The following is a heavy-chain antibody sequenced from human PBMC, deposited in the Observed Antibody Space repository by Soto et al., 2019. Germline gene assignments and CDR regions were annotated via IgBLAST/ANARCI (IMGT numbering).Heavy chain of an antibody. CDR2: INPSGGST. J-gene: IGHJ3*02. CDR3: SRAMVRGVIGAFDI. V-gene: IGHV1-46*03. Sequence: ASVKVSCKASGYTFTSYYIHWVRQAPGQGLEWMAIINPSGGSTSDEEKIQGRVTMTRDTSTSTVYMELSSLRSEDSAVYYCSRAMVRGVIGAFDIWGQGTMVTVSS. D-gene: IGHD3-10*01. CDR1: GYTFTSYY.